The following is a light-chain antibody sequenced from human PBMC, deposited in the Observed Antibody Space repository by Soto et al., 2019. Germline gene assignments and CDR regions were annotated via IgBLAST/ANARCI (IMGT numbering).Light chain of an antibody. CDR3: QQTYSTPIN. Sequence: DIQLTHSPSFLSASVLDIVTITCRSSQGISSSLASYQQKPGEAPRLLIYAASTLQSGVPSRFSGSGYGTEFTLTISSLQPEDFATYYCQQTYSTPINFGQGTRLEIK. CDR2: AAS. J-gene: IGKJ5*01. V-gene: IGKV1-9*01. CDR1: QGISSS.